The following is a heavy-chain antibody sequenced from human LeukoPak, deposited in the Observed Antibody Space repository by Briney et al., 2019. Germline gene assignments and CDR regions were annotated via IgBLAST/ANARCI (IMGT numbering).Heavy chain of an antibody. J-gene: IGHJ6*03. D-gene: IGHD5-24*01. CDR3: AKLGALERATIGNYYYYYMDV. Sequence: GRSLRLSCAASGFTFSSYAMSWVRQAPGKGLEWVSAISGSGGSTYYADSVKGRFTISRDNSKNTLYLQMNSLRAEDTAVYYCAKLGALERATIGNYYYYYMDVWGKGTTVTVSS. V-gene: IGHV3-23*01. CDR2: ISGSGGST. CDR1: GFTFSSYA.